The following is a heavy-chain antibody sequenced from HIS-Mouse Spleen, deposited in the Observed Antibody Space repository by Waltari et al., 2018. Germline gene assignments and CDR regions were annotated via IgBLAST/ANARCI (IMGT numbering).Heavy chain of an antibody. Sequence: QVQLVESGGGLVQPGGSRGLSLASSGFTFHSYAMHLGRQAPGKGLEWVAVISYDGSNKYYADSVKGRFTISRDNSKNTLYLQMNSLRAEDTAVYYCARDHRNNWAIRDWGQGTLVTVSS. CDR3: ARDHRNNWAIRD. CDR2: ISYDGSNK. J-gene: IGHJ4*02. CDR1: GFTFHSYA. D-gene: IGHD1-20*01. V-gene: IGHV3-30-3*01.